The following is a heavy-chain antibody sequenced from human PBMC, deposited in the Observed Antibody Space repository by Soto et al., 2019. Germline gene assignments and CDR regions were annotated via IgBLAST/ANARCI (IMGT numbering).Heavy chain of an antibody. Sequence: PGGSLRLSCAASGSTFSSYAMSWVRQAPGKGLEWVSAISGSGGSTYYAESVKGRFTISRDNSKNTLYLQMNSLRAEDAAVYYCAKDIAAAFGYWGRGTVVTVFS. CDR1: GSTFSSYA. CDR3: AKDIAAAFGY. CDR2: ISGSGGST. J-gene: IGHJ4*02. V-gene: IGHV3-23*01. D-gene: IGHD6-13*01.